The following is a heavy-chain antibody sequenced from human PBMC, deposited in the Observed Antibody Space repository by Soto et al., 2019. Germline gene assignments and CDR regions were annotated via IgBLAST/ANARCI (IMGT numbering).Heavy chain of an antibody. CDR1: GGTFSSYS. V-gene: IGHV1-69*01. CDR2: IIPIFGTA. D-gene: IGHD1-26*01. Sequence: QVQLVQSGAEVKKPGSSVKVSCKASGGTFSSYSTNWVRQAPGQGLEWMGEIIPIFGTANYAQKFQGRVTITADESTSTAYMELSSLRSEDTAVYYCARDGGRHSGGIDYWGQGTRVTVSS. J-gene: IGHJ4*02. CDR3: ARDGGRHSGGIDY.